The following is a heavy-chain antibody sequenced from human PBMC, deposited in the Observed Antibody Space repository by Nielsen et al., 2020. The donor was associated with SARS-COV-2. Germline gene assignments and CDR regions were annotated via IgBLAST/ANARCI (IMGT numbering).Heavy chain of an antibody. CDR2: ISGSGGGA. J-gene: IGHJ6*02. V-gene: IGHV3-23*01. CDR3: AKVLYTSEWEPTIFGMDV. Sequence: GESLKISCAASGSTFSNHIMTWVRQAPGKGLDWVSTISGSGGGAYYADSVNGRFIISRDNSKNTLFLQMNSLRGGDTALYYCAKVLYTSEWEPTIFGMDVWGQGTPVTVSS. D-gene: IGHD3-9*01. CDR1: GSTFSNHI.